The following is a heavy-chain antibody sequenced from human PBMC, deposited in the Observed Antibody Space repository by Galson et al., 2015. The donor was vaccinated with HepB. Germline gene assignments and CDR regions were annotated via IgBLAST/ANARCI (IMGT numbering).Heavy chain of an antibody. CDR3: ARDGLGFGAFDI. CDR1: GFSINNYY. V-gene: IGHV4-59*12. J-gene: IGHJ3*02. D-gene: IGHD3-3*01. Sequence: QVQLQESGPGLVKPSETLSLTCTVSGFSINNYYWSWIRQPPGKGLEWIGYIYHSGSIYYNPSLKSRVTISVDRSKNQFSLKLSSVTAADTAVYYCARDGLGFGAFDIWGQGTMVTVSS. CDR2: IYHSGSI.